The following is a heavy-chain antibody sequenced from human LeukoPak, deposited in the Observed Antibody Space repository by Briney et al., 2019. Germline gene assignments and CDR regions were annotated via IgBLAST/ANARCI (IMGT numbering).Heavy chain of an antibody. CDR3: ATAPRGIAVAGLFDY. J-gene: IGHJ4*02. Sequence: GASVKVSCKASGGTFSSYAISWVRQAPGQGLEWMGGIIPIFGTANYAQKFQGRVTMTEGTSTDTAYMELSSLRSEDTAVYYCATAPRGIAVAGLFDYWGQGTLVTVSS. D-gene: IGHD6-19*01. V-gene: IGHV1-69*06. CDR2: IIPIFGTA. CDR1: GGTFSSYA.